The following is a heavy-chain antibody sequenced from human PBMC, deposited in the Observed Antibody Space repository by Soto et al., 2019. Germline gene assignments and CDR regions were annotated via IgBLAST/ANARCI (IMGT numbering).Heavy chain of an antibody. CDR2: IRSKANSYAT. CDR3: TWSWTMVRGVIRG. Sequence: EVQLVESGGGLVQPGGSLKLSCAAYGFTFSGSAMHWVRQASGKGLEWVGRIRSKANSYATAYAASVKGRFTISRDDSKNTAYLQMNSLKTEDTAVYDCTWSWTMVRGVIRGWGQGTLVTVSS. V-gene: IGHV3-73*02. D-gene: IGHD3-10*01. CDR1: GFTFSGSA. J-gene: IGHJ4*02.